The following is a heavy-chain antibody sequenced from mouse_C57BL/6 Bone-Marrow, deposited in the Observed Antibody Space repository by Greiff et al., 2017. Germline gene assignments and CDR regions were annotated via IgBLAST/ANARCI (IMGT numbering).Heavy chain of an antibody. CDR3: ARRDYPFFDY. Sequence: EVKLVESGGGLVKPGGSLKLSCAASGFTFSDYGMHWVRQAPEKGLEWVAYISSGSSTIYYADTVKGRFTISRDNAKNTLFLQMTSLRSEDTAMYYCARRDYPFFDYWGQGNTLTVSS. D-gene: IGHD2-4*01. V-gene: IGHV5-17*01. CDR2: ISSGSSTI. CDR1: GFTFSDYG. J-gene: IGHJ2*01.